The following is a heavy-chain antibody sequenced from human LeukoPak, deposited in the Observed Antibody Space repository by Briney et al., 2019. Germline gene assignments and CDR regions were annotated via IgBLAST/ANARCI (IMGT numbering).Heavy chain of an antibody. V-gene: IGHV4-59*01. J-gene: IGHJ6*03. CDR3: ARSRYYYYYYMDV. CDR2: IYYSGST. D-gene: IGHD1-14*01. Sequence: PSETLSLTCTVFGGSISSYYWSWIRQPPGKGLEWIGYIYYSGSTNYNPSLKSRVTISVDTSKNQFSLKLSSVTAADTAVYYCARSRYYYYYYMDVWGKGTTVTVSS. CDR1: GGSISSYY.